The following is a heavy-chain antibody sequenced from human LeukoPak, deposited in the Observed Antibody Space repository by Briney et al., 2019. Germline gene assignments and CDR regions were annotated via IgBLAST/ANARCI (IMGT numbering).Heavy chain of an antibody. CDR3: ARARVSSAFDI. CDR1: GFTFSSYS. V-gene: IGHV3-21*01. Sequence: GGSLRLSCAASGFTFSSYSMNWVRQAPGKGLEWVSSISSSSYIYYADSVKGRFTISRDNAKNSLYLQMNSLRAEDTAVYYCARARVSSAFDIWGQGTMVTVSS. J-gene: IGHJ3*02. CDR2: ISSSSYI.